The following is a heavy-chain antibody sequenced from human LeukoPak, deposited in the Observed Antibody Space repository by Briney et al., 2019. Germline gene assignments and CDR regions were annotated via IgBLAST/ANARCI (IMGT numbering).Heavy chain of an antibody. V-gene: IGHV3-7*01. J-gene: IGHJ6*02. D-gene: IGHD2-2*01. Sequence: GGSLRLSCAASGFTFSSYWMSWVRQAPGKGLEWVANIKQDGSEKYYVDSVKGRFTISRDNAKNSLYLQMNSLRAEDTAVYYCARSSDRTNYYYYGMDVWGQGTTVTVSS. CDR2: IKQDGSEK. CDR3: ARSSDRTNYYYYGMDV. CDR1: GFTFSSYW.